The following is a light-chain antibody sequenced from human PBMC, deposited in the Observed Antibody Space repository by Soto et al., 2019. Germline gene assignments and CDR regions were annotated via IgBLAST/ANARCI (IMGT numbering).Light chain of an antibody. CDR1: QSVTSN. CDR2: VAS. V-gene: IGKV3-15*01. CDR3: QQYNNWPLT. Sequence: EIVMTQSPATLSVSPGERATLSCRASQSVTSNLAWYQQKPGQAPRLLIYVASARATGIPARFSGSGSGTEFTLTNSSLQSEDFAVYYRQQYNNWPLTFGGGTKVEIK. J-gene: IGKJ4*01.